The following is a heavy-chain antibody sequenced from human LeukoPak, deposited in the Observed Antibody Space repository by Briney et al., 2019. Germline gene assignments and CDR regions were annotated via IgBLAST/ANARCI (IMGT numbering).Heavy chain of an antibody. Sequence: TGGSLRLSCAASGFTFRSYSMNWVRQAPGKGLEWVCSITSSSSFIYHAESMKGRFTISRDNAKNSLYLQMNSLRAEDTAVYYCARDMPGRDCSGGSCYGYGLDVWGQGTTVIVSS. CDR1: GFTFRSYS. D-gene: IGHD2-15*01. CDR3: ARDMPGRDCSGGSCYGYGLDV. V-gene: IGHV3-21*01. CDR2: ITSSSSFI. J-gene: IGHJ6*02.